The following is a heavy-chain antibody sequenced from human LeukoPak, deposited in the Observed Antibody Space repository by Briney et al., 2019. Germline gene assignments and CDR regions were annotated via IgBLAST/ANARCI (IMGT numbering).Heavy chain of an antibody. Sequence: SQTLSLTCTVSGGSISSDGYYWSWIRQHPGKGLEWIGYIYYSGSTYYNPSLKSRVTISVDTSKNQFSLKLSSVTAADTAVYYCARVQRPDYDFWSGYETRGYYFDYWGQGTLVTVSS. CDR1: GGSISSDGYY. D-gene: IGHD3-3*01. CDR2: IYYSGST. J-gene: IGHJ4*02. V-gene: IGHV4-31*03. CDR3: ARVQRPDYDFWSGYETRGYYFDY.